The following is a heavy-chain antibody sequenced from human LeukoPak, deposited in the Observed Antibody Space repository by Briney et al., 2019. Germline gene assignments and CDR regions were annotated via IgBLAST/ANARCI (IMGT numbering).Heavy chain of an antibody. D-gene: IGHD3-22*01. V-gene: IGHV1-2*02. Sequence: ASVKVSCKASGSAFTGYYMHWVRQAPGQGLEWMGWINPNSGGTNYAQKFQGRVTMTRDTSISTAYMELSRLRSDDTAVYYCARGVAMIVVVINDAFDIWGQGTMVTVSS. J-gene: IGHJ3*02. CDR3: ARGVAMIVVVINDAFDI. CDR1: GSAFTGYY. CDR2: INPNSGGT.